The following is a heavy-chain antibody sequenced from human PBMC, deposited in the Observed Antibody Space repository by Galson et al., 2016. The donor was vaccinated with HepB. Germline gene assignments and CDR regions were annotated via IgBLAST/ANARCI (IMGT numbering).Heavy chain of an antibody. J-gene: IGHJ3*01. Sequence: SLRLSCAASGFTFNNYALNWVRQAPGKGLGWVSAISIRSDSTFYADSVKGRFMIFRDNSKNTVYLQMNTLRVDDTATYYCAKDIRSSVTGWGKLDAFDVWGQGTMVTVSS. V-gene: IGHV3-23*01. CDR3: AKDIRSSVTGWGKLDAFDV. D-gene: IGHD3-16*01. CDR1: GFTFNNYA. CDR2: ISIRSDST.